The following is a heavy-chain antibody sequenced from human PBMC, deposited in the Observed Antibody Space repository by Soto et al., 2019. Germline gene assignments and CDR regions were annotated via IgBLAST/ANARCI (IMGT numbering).Heavy chain of an antibody. CDR3: ARDQHCISTSCPRGGEGSYYYGMDV. CDR2: INPSGGST. V-gene: IGHV1-46*01. Sequence: ETSVEVSCKASGYTFTSYYMHWVRQAPGQGLEWMGIINPSGGSTSYAQKFQGWVTMTRDTSISTAYMELSRLRSDDTAVYYCARDQHCISTSCPRGGEGSYYYGMDVWGQGTTVTVSS. D-gene: IGHD2-2*01. J-gene: IGHJ6*02. CDR1: GYTFTSYY.